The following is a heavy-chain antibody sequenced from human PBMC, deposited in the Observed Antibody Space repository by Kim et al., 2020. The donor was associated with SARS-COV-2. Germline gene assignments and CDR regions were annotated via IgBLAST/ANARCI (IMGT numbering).Heavy chain of an antibody. CDR3: AKDTNYDSSGYKVNGMDV. CDR2: ISRNSGSI. D-gene: IGHD3-22*01. Sequence: GGSLRLSCAASGFTFDDYAMHWVRQAPGKGLEWVSGISRNSGSIGYADSVKGRFTISRDNAKNSLYLQMNSLRAEDTALYYCAKDTNYDSSGYKVNGMDVWGQGTTVTVSS. CDR1: GFTFDDYA. V-gene: IGHV3-9*01. J-gene: IGHJ6*02.